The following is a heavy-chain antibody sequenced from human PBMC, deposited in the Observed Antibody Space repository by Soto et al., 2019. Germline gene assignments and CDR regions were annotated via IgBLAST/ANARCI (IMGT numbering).Heavy chain of an antibody. CDR1: GISISTYA. CDR3: AGRQQNYYYYGMDV. D-gene: IGHD6-13*01. CDR2: ISQDGSVK. Sequence: QVQLVESGGGVVQPGRSLTVSCAASGISISTYAMHWVRQAPGKGLEWVAVISQDGSVKYYADSVKGRFTISRDNPKNTLCLQMNSLGADDTAVYSCAGRQQNYYYYGMDVWGQGTTVTVSS. V-gene: IGHV3-30*03. J-gene: IGHJ6*02.